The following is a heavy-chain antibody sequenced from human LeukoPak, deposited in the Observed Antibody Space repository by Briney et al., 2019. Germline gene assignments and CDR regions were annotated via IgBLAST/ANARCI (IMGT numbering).Heavy chain of an antibody. CDR3: ARDLGSSWLY. J-gene: IGHJ4*02. V-gene: IGHV3-23*01. D-gene: IGHD6-13*01. CDR2: ISGSGGST. CDR1: GFTFSSYA. Sequence: PGGSLRLSCAASGFTFSSYAMSWVRQAPGKGLEWVSAISGSGGSTYYADSVRGRFTVSRDNSKNTLYLQMNSLRAEDTAAYYCARDLGSSWLYWGQGTLVTVSS.